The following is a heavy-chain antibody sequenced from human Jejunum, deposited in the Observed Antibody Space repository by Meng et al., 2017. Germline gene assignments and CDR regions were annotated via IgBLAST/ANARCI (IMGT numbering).Heavy chain of an antibody. Sequence: GGSLRLSGKVSGYRFTSYWIGWVRQMPGQGLEWMGIIYPADSDTVYSPSFQGQVTISADKSFDTTYLQWSSLKASDTAMYYCARVDAVATTHDYWGQGTLVTVSS. V-gene: IGHV5-51*01. CDR1: GYRFTSYW. J-gene: IGHJ4*02. D-gene: IGHD5-12*01. CDR2: IYPADSDT. CDR3: ARVDAVATTHDY.